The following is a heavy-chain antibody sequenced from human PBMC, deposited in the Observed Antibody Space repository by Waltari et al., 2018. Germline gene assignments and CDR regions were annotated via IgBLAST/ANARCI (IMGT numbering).Heavy chain of an antibody. CDR3: ARVSGLRGYFDY. CDR1: GFTFSSYA. J-gene: IGHJ4*02. D-gene: IGHD4-17*01. Sequence: EVQLVESGGGLVQPGGSLRLSCAASGFTFSSYAMSWVRQAPGKGREWVSAISGSGGSTYYADSVKGRFTISRDNSKNTLYLQMNSLRAEDTAVYYCARVSGLRGYFDYWGQGTLVTVSS. CDR2: ISGSGGST. V-gene: IGHV3-23*04.